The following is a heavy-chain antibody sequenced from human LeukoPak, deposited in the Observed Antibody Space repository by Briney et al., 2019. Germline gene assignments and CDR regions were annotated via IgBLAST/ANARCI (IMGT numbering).Heavy chain of an antibody. CDR3: ARLSGTSGTSSRVLHY. Sequence: GGSLRLSCTASGFTFGDYAMSWVRQAPGKGLEWVSAISGSGEDTYYADSVRGRFTISRDNSENTLSLQMNRLRAEDTAVYHCARLSGTSGTSSRVLHYWGQGTLVTVSS. CDR1: GFTFGDYA. J-gene: IGHJ4*02. CDR2: ISGSGEDT. D-gene: IGHD1-1*01. V-gene: IGHV3-23*01.